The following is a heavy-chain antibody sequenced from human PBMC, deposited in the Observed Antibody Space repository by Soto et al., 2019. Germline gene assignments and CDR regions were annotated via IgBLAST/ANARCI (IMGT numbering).Heavy chain of an antibody. CDR1: GFTFSSYA. J-gene: IGHJ4*02. CDR3: ARGGIAARRSIDY. Sequence: EVQLVESGGGLVQPGGSLRLSCAASGFTFSSYAMHWVRQAPGKGLEYVSAISSNGGSTYYANSVKGRFTISRDNSKNALYLQMGSLRAEDMAVYYGARGGIAARRSIDYWGQGTLVTVSS. V-gene: IGHV3-64*01. CDR2: ISSNGGST. D-gene: IGHD6-6*01.